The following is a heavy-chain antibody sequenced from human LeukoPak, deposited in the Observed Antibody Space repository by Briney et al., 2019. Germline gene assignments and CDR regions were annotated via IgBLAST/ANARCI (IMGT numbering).Heavy chain of an antibody. J-gene: IGHJ4*02. D-gene: IGHD2-15*01. Sequence: SETLSLTCTVSGGSFNNYYWNWIRQPAGKGLEWIGRIYSSGSTDYNPSLKSRVTMSVDTSKHQFSLNVTSVTAADSAVYDGARAMGRLLLIDYWGQGTLVTVSS. CDR1: GGSFNNYY. CDR3: ARAMGRLLLIDY. V-gene: IGHV4-4*07. CDR2: IYSSGST.